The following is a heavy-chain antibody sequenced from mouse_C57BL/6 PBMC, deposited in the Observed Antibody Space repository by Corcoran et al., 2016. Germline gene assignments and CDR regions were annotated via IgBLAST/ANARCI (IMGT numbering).Heavy chain of an antibody. CDR3: ARNYEYDGAY. J-gene: IGHJ3*01. D-gene: IGHD2-4*01. Sequence: ELQLQQSGPELVTPGSSVKISCQDSGYSFTNYNMNGVKQSKGKSLEWIGVINPNYGTTSYNQKFRGKATLTVEQSSSTAYMQLNSLTSEDSAVYYCARNYEYDGAYGGQGTLVTVSA. V-gene: IGHV1-39*01. CDR1: GYSFTNYN. CDR2: INPNYGTT.